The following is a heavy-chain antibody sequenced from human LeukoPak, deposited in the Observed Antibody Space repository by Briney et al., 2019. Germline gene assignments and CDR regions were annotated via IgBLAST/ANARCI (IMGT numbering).Heavy chain of an antibody. Sequence: SETLSLTCTVSGGSLSSYYWSWIRQPPGKGLEWIGYIYISGSTNYNPSLKSRVTISVDTSKNQFSLKLSSVPAADTAVYYCARQSGAMIVGEIDYGGQGTLVTVSS. D-gene: IGHD3-22*01. CDR1: GGSLSSYY. CDR3: ARQSGAMIVGEIDY. J-gene: IGHJ4*02. V-gene: IGHV4-4*09. CDR2: IYISGST.